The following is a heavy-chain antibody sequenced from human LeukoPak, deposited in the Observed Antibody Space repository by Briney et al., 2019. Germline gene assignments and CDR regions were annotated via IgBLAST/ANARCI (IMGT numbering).Heavy chain of an antibody. D-gene: IGHD3-22*01. J-gene: IGHJ4*02. CDR3: ARGYDSSGQ. CDR2: ITVNNGYT. CDR1: GYTFTSHG. Sequence: ASVKVSCKAAGYTFTSHGFIWLRQAPGQGLEWMGWITVNNGYTKYAQELQGRVTMTRDTSTSTVYMELSSLRSEDTAVYYCARGYDSSGQWGQGTLVTVSS. V-gene: IGHV1-18*01.